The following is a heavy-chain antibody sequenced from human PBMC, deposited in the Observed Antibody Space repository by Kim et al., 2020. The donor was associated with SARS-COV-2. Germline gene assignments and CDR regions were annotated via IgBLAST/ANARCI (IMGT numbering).Heavy chain of an antibody. Sequence: SETLSLTCTVSGGSISSSSYYWGWIRQPPGKGLEWIGSIYYSGSTYYNPSLKSRVTISVDTSKNQFSLKLSSVTAADTAVYYCQVGATMDYYGMDVWGQGTTVTVSS. V-gene: IGHV4-39*01. D-gene: IGHD1-26*01. CDR2: IYYSGST. CDR1: GGSISSSSYY. CDR3: QVGATMDYYGMDV. J-gene: IGHJ6*02.